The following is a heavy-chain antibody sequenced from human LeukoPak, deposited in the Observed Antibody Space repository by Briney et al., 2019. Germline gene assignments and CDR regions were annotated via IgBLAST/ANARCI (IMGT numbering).Heavy chain of an antibody. J-gene: IGHJ6*03. CDR2: ISSSSSYI. CDR1: GFTFSSYS. V-gene: IGHV3-21*01. D-gene: IGHD4-17*01. CDR3: ASSPVYGDPLTYYYYMDV. Sequence: KSGGSLRLSCAASGFTFSSYSMNWVRQAPGKGLEWVSSISSSSSYIYYADSVKGRFTISRDNAKNSLYLQMNSLRAEDTAVYYCASSPVYGDPLTYYYYMDVWGKGTTVTVSS.